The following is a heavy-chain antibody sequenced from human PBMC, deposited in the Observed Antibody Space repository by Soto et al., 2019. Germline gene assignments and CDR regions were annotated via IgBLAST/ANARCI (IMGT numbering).Heavy chain of an antibody. CDR3: SKEPLEMVTIGGFLYL. CDR1: GFTFSNYG. V-gene: IGHV3-30*18. J-gene: IGHJ5*02. CDR2: ISYSGGNR. D-gene: IGHD3-10*01. Sequence: PGGSLRLSCAASGFTFSNYGLHWVRQAPGKGLEWVAAISYSGGNRNFADPVKGRFNISRGNSKNALYLQMNSLGAEDPAVYLCSKEPLEMVTIGGFLYLWGQGTLVTVSS.